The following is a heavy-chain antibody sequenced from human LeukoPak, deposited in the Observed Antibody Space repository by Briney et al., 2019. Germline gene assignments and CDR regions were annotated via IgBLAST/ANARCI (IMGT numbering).Heavy chain of an antibody. CDR2: IYYSGST. CDR3: AGPTNGLNYYYYMDV. Sequence: PSETLSLTCTVSGGSISSYYWSWIRQPPGKRLEWIGYIYYSGSTNYNPSLKSRVTISVDTSKNQFSLKLSSVTAADTAVYYCAGPTNGLNYYYYMDVWGKGTTVTVSS. V-gene: IGHV4-59*01. CDR1: GGSISSYY. J-gene: IGHJ6*03. D-gene: IGHD1-1*01.